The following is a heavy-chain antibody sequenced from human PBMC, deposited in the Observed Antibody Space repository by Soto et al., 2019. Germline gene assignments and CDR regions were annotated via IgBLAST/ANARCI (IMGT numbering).Heavy chain of an antibody. CDR2: IWYDGSNK. J-gene: IGHJ4*02. V-gene: IGHV3-33*01. Sequence: HPGGSLRLSCAASGFTFSSYGMHWVRQAPGKGLEWVAVIWYDGSNKYYADSVKGRFTISRDNSKNTLYLQMNSLRAEDTAVYYCARDYCSGGSCYYFDYWGQGTLVTVSS. CDR3: ARDYCSGGSCYYFDY. CDR1: GFTFSSYG. D-gene: IGHD2-15*01.